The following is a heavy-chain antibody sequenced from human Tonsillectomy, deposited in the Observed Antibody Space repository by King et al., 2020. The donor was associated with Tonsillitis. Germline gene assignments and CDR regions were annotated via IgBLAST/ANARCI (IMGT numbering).Heavy chain of an antibody. CDR2: IYTSGST. CDR1: GGSISSGSYY. V-gene: IGHV4-61*02. Sequence: QLQESGPGLVKPSQTLSLTCTVSGGSISSGSYYWSWIRQPAGKGLEWIGRIYTSGSTNCNPPLKSRGTMSVDTSKNQFSLDLSSVRAAATAVYYCAEDRSGSSSWYGAYDIWGQGTMVTVSS. J-gene: IGHJ3*02. CDR3: AEDRSGSSSWYGAYDI. D-gene: IGHD6-13*01.